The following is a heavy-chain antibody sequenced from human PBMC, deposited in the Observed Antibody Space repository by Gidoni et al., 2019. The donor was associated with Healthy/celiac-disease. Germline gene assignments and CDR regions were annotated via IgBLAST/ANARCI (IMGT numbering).Heavy chain of an antibody. CDR1: GYTFTSYY. V-gene: IGHV1-46*03. Sequence: QVQLVQSGAEVKKPGASVKVSCKASGYTFTSYYMHWVRQAPGQGLEWMGIINPSGGSTSYAQKFQGRVTMTRDTSTSTVYMELSSLRSEDTAVYYCARAGKDYGYYYGMDVWGQGTTVTVSS. CDR3: ARAGKDYGYYYGMDV. D-gene: IGHD4-17*01. J-gene: IGHJ6*02. CDR2: INPSGGST.